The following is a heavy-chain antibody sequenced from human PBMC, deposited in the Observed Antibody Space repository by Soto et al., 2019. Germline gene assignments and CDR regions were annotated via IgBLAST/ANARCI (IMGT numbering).Heavy chain of an antibody. CDR3: AREDSSSWYTGNWFDP. Sequence: QVQLVQSGAEVKKPGASVKVSCKASGYTFTGYYMHWVRQAPGQGLEGMGWINPNSGGTNYAQKFQGRVTMTRDTSISTAYMELSRLRSDDTAVYYCAREDSSSWYTGNWFDPWGQGTLVTVSS. V-gene: IGHV1-2*02. CDR1: GYTFTGYY. CDR2: INPNSGGT. J-gene: IGHJ5*02. D-gene: IGHD6-13*01.